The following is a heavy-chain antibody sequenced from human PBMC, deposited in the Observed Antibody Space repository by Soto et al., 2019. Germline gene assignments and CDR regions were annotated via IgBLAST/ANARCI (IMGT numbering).Heavy chain of an antibody. J-gene: IGHJ5*02. CDR3: AREMTTVTTWYWFDP. D-gene: IGHD4-17*01. Sequence: ESGGGLVQPGGSLRLSCAASGFTFSSYSMNWVRQAPGKGLEWVSYISSSSSTIYYADSVKGRFTISRDNAKNSLYLQMNSLRDEDTAVYYCAREMTTVTTWYWFDPWGQGTLVTVSS. V-gene: IGHV3-48*02. CDR1: GFTFSSYS. CDR2: ISSSSSTI.